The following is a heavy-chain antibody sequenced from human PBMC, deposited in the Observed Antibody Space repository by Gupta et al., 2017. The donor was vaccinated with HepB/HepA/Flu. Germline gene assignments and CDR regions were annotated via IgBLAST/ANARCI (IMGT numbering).Heavy chain of an antibody. V-gene: IGHV1-46*01. CDR3: AREDFGDHGAGQ. D-gene: IGHD4-17*01. J-gene: IGHJ4*02. Sequence: QVQLVQSGAEVKKPGASVKVSCKTSGYMFTSYFVHWVRQAPGQGLEWMGMVDPNSGETSFAQKFKGRVTMTRDTSTTTVYMELSSLRSEDTAIYFCAREDFGDHGAGQWGQGTQVTVSS. CDR1: GYMFTSYF. CDR2: VDPNSGET.